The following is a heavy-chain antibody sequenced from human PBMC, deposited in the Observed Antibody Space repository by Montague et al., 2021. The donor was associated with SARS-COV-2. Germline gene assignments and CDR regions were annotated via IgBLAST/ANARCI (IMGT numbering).Heavy chain of an antibody. CDR1: GGSFSGYY. D-gene: IGHD3-10*01. Sequence: SETLSLTCAVYGGSFSGYYCCRSCMPQAQGQGLNGEINHSGSTNSNYTPKRRVTISVDTYKNQIPLKLSTVTVAATDVYYCERGRRIILWFGELLSGGDYYGMDAWGQGTTVTVSS. CDR3: ERGRRIILWFGELLSGGDYYGMDA. V-gene: IGHV4-34*01. CDR2: INHSGST. J-gene: IGHJ6*02.